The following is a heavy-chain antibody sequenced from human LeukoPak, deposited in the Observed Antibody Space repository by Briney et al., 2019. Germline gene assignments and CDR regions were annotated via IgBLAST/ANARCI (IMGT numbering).Heavy chain of an antibody. Sequence: ASVKVSCKASGYTFTDYHIHWVRQAPGQGLEWMGWINPDSGGTSYAQKFQGRVTMTRDTSISTAYIELSSLRSDDRAVYYCARSNDRYYYYMDVWGKGTTVTVSS. CDR1: GYTFTDYH. CDR3: ARSNDRYYYYMDV. D-gene: IGHD1-1*01. CDR2: INPDSGGT. J-gene: IGHJ6*03. V-gene: IGHV1-2*02.